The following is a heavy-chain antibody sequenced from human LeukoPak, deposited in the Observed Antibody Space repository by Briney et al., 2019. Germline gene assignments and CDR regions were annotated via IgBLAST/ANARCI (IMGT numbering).Heavy chain of an antibody. D-gene: IGHD5/OR15-5a*01. CDR1: GGSISSSSYY. CDR3: ARDFSV. Sequence: SETLSLTCTVSGGSISSSSYYWSWIRQPAGKGLEWIGRISTSGSTNYNPSLKSRVTMSVDTPKNQFSLRLDSVTAADTAMYYCARDFSVWGQGTLVTVSS. CDR2: ISTSGST. J-gene: IGHJ4*02. V-gene: IGHV4-61*02.